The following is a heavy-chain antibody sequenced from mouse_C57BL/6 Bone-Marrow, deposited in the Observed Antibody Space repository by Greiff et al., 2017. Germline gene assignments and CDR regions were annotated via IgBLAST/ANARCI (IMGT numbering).Heavy chain of an antibody. J-gene: IGHJ2*01. CDR3: ARSGPLGRSFDY. CDR2: IYPTSGRT. D-gene: IGHD4-1*01. Sequence: VQLQQPGAELVKPGASVKMSCKASGYTFTSYWITWVKQRPGQGLEWIGDIYPTSGRTNYTEKFTSKAILTVDTSSNTAYMQLSSLTSEDSAVFYCARSGPLGRSFDYWGQGTTLTVSS. CDR1: GYTFTSYW. V-gene: IGHV1-55*01.